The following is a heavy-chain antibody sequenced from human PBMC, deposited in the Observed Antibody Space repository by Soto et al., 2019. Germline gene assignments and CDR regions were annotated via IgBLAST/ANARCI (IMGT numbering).Heavy chain of an antibody. D-gene: IGHD6-13*01. CDR1: GGSISSGGYY. J-gene: IGHJ4*02. CDR2: IYYSGST. CDR3: ARVPSSSWYPMTFDY. V-gene: IGHV4-31*03. Sequence: QVQLQESGPGLVKPSQTLSLTCTVSGGSISSGGYYWSWIRQHPGKGLEWIGYIYYSGSTYYNPSLKSRVTISVDTSKNQFALKLSSVTAADTAVYYCARVPSSSWYPMTFDYWGQGTLVTVSS.